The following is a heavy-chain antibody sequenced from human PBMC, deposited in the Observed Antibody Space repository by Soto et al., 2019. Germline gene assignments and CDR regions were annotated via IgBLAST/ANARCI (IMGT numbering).Heavy chain of an antibody. V-gene: IGHV3-48*02. CDR2: ITISSSTI. D-gene: IGHD6-6*01. Sequence: EMQLVESGGGLIQPGGSLRLSCAASGFTFSGYSMNWVRQAPGKGLEWISYITISSSTIYYADSVKGRFTISRDNAQNSLYLQMDSMIDEETAIYYYTGARYSSSNNCYGMDVWGQGTTVTVSS. J-gene: IGHJ6*02. CDR1: GFTFSGYS. CDR3: TGARYSSSNNCYGMDV.